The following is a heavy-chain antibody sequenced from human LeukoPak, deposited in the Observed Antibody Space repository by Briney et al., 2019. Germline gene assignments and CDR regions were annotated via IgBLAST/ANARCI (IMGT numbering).Heavy chain of an antibody. CDR3: ARDKSVTGYADF. J-gene: IGHJ4*02. V-gene: IGHV1-2*02. CDR2: INPNNGGT. Sequence: APVRVSCEASGYTFTAYYIHWVRQAPGQGLEWMGWINPNNGGTNYAQKFQGRVTMTRDTSISTADMDLSRLTSDDTAVYYCARDKSVTGYADFWGQGTLVTVSS. CDR1: GYTFTAYY. D-gene: IGHD3-9*01.